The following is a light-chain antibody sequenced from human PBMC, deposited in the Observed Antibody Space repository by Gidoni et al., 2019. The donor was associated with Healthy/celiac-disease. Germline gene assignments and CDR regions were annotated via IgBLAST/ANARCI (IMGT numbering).Light chain of an antibody. CDR1: QSISSW. CDR2: KAS. CDR3: QQYNSYSRT. V-gene: IGKV1-5*03. J-gene: IGKJ1*01. Sequence: DIQMTQSPSTLSASVGDRGTITCRASQSISSWLYWYQQKTGKAPKLLIYKASSLESGVPSRFSGSGSGTEFTLTISSLQPDDFATYYCQQYNSYSRTFGQGTKVEIK.